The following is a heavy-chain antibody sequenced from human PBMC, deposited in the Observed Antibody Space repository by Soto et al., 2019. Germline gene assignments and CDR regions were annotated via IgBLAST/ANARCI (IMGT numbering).Heavy chain of an antibody. Sequence: SVKVSCKASGGTFSSYAISWVRQAPGQGLEWMGGIIPIFGTANYAQKFQGRVTITADESTSTAYMELSSLRSEDTAVYYCARATYYYDSSGYYSLDYWGQGTLVTVSS. CDR2: IIPIFGTA. CDR1: GGTFSSYA. J-gene: IGHJ4*02. V-gene: IGHV1-69*13. D-gene: IGHD3-22*01. CDR3: ARATYYYDSSGYYSLDY.